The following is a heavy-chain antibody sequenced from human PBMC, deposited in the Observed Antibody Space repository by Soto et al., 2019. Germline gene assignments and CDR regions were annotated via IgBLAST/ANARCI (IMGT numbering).Heavy chain of an antibody. Sequence: SETLSLTCTVSGGSISSYHWSWIRQPPGKGLEWIGYIYYSGSTNYNPSLKSRVTISVDTSKNQFSLKLSSVTAADTAVYYCARLGYCSGGSCYSPSYYYGMDVWGQGTTVTVSS. CDR2: IYYSGST. CDR1: GGSISSYH. CDR3: ARLGYCSGGSCYSPSYYYGMDV. V-gene: IGHV4-59*01. D-gene: IGHD2-15*01. J-gene: IGHJ6*02.